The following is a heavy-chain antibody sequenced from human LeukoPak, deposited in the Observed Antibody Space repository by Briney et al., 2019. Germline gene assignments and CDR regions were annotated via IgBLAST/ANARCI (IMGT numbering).Heavy chain of an antibody. CDR2: IYGLGST. Sequence: SETLSLTCTVSGGSMDNFYWSWIRQPAGKGLEWIGRIYGLGSTNSNPTLKSRVTMSIDTSKNHFSLRLTSVTAADTAGYYCVRTLPGMGGSEPFDSLGQGTLVTVS. V-gene: IGHV4-4*07. CDR3: VRTLPGMGGSEPFDS. D-gene: IGHD1-14*01. J-gene: IGHJ4*02. CDR1: GGSMDNFY.